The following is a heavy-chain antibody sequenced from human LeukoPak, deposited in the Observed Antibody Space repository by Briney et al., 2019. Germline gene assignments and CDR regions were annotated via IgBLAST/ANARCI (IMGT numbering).Heavy chain of an antibody. CDR1: GGAISSNNYY. CDR3: AREGAVAATGWFDP. CDR2: ISYSGRT. D-gene: IGHD2-15*01. Sequence: SETLSLTCTVSGGAISSNNYYWGWVRQPPGKGLEWIATISYSGRTYYNPSLTSQVTISIDTSKNQFSLKLSSVTAADTAVYYCAREGAVAATGWFDPWGQGTLVTVSS. V-gene: IGHV4-39*07. J-gene: IGHJ5*02.